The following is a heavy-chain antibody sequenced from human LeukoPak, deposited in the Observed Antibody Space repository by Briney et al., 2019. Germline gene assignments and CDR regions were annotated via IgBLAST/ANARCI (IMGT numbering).Heavy chain of an antibody. CDR2: INPSGGST. D-gene: IGHD4-23*01. CDR1: GHTFTSYY. J-gene: IGHJ4*02. V-gene: IGHV1-46*01. Sequence: ASVKVSCKASGHTFTSYYMDWVRQAPGQGLEWMGIINPSGGSTSYAQKFQGRVTMTEDTSTDTAYMELSSLRSEDTAVYYCATPGGKKKNGNFDYWGQGTLVTVSS. CDR3: ATPGGKKKNGNFDY.